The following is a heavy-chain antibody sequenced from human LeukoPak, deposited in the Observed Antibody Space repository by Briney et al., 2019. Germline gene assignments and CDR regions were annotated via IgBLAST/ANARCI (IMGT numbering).Heavy chain of an antibody. Sequence: GGSLRLSCTASGFTFRIYVMSCVRQAPGKGLEWVSNISTSGGSTYYADSVKGRFTISTDNTKNTQYMQKNRLRAQNTAVYYSAKGGKYSFGPHFDYWGQGTLVTVSS. CDR3: AKGGKYSFGPHFDY. D-gene: IGHD5-18*01. J-gene: IGHJ4*02. CDR2: ISTSGGST. CDR1: GFTFRIYV. V-gene: IGHV3-23*01.